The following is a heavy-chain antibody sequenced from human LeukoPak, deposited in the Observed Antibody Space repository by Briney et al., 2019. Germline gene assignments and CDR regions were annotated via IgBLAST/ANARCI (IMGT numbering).Heavy chain of an antibody. J-gene: IGHJ4*02. CDR3: ARVIVVVAATSPYFDS. CDR1: GFSFSTYW. D-gene: IGHD2-15*01. Sequence: PGGSLRLPCAASGFSFSTYWMSWVRQAPGKGLEWVANIKQNESEKYYVDSVKGRFTISRDNAKNSLYLQMNSLRAEDTAVYYCARVIVVVAATSPYFDSWGQGILVTVSS. V-gene: IGHV3-7*01. CDR2: IKQNESEK.